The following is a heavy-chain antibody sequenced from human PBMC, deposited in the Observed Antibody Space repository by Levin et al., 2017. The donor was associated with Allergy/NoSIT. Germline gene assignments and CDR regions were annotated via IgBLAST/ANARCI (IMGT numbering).Heavy chain of an antibody. Sequence: ASVKVSCKASGYTFTGYYMHWVRQAPGQGLEWMGWINPNSGGTNYAQKFQGRVTMTRDTSISTAYMELSRLRSDDTAVYYCARVDSSSWENDYWGQGTLVTVSS. J-gene: IGHJ4*02. CDR2: INPNSGGT. CDR1: GYTFTGYY. D-gene: IGHD6-13*01. CDR3: ARVDSSSWENDY. V-gene: IGHV1-2*02.